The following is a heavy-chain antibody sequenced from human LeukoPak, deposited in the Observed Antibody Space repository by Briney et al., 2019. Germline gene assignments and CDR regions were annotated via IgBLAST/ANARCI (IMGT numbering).Heavy chain of an antibody. V-gene: IGHV3-21*01. D-gene: IGHD6-19*01. Sequence: KSGGSLRLSCAASGFTFSSYSMNGVRQAPGRGLEWVSSISSSSSYIYYADSVKGRFTISRDNAKNSLYLQMNSLRAEDTAVYYCARGPADFDYWGQGTLVTVSP. CDR2: ISSSSSYI. CDR1: GFTFSSYS. CDR3: ARGPADFDY. J-gene: IGHJ4*02.